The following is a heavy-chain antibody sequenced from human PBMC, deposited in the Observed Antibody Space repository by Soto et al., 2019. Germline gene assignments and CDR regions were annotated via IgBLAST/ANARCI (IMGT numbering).Heavy chain of an antibody. J-gene: IGHJ4*02. CDR3: EHRRPYGNSPEYFFDY. Sequence: QITLKESGPTLVKPTQTLTLTCTFSGFSLSTSGVDVGWIRQPPGKALEWLALIYWDDDKRYKPSLKSRLTITKGTSRNQVVLTMTNMDPLDTATYYCEHRRPYGNSPEYFFDYWGQGTLVTVSS. CDR2: IYWDDDK. V-gene: IGHV2-5*02. D-gene: IGHD1-1*01. CDR1: GFSLSTSGVD.